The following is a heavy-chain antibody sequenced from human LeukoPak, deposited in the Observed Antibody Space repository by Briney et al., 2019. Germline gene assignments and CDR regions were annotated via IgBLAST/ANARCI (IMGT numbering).Heavy chain of an antibody. CDR1: GGTFSSYA. CDR2: IIPIFGTA. CDR3: ASSVHSSGWYKDYYYMDV. V-gene: IGHV1-69*13. D-gene: IGHD6-19*01. J-gene: IGHJ6*03. Sequence: SVKVSCKASGGTFSSYAISWVRQAPGQGLEWMGGIIPIFGTANYAQKFQGRVTITADESTSTAYMELSSLRSEDTAVYYCASSVHSSGWYKDYYYMDVWGKGTTVTVS.